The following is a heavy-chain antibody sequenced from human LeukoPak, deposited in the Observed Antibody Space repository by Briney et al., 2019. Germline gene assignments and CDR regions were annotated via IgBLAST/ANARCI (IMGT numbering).Heavy chain of an antibody. CDR2: IYYSGST. CDR3: ARHDCSSTSCYYYYGMDV. CDR1: GGSISTYY. D-gene: IGHD2-2*01. Sequence: SETLSLTCTVSGGSISTYYWSWIRQPPGKGLEWIGYIYYSGSTSYNPSLKSRVTMSVDTSKNQFSLKLSSVTATDTAVYYCARHDCSSTSCYYYYGMDVWGQGTTVTVSS. V-gene: IGHV4-59*08. J-gene: IGHJ6*02.